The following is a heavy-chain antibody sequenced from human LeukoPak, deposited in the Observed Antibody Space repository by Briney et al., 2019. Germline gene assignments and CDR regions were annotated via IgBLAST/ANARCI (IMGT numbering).Heavy chain of an antibody. J-gene: IGHJ5*02. Sequence: GGSLRLSCAASGFTFDDYGMSWVRQAQGKGLEWVSGINWKGGSTGYADSVKGRFTISRDNAKNSLYLQMNSLRAEDTALYHCARVRLTTNSFDPWGQGTLVTVSS. CDR1: GFTFDDYG. V-gene: IGHV3-20*01. CDR2: INWKGGST. D-gene: IGHD3-22*01. CDR3: ARVRLTTNSFDP.